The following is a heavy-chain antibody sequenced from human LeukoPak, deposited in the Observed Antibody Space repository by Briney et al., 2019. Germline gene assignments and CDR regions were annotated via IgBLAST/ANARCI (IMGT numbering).Heavy chain of an antibody. J-gene: IGHJ5*02. D-gene: IGHD4/OR15-4a*01. Sequence: PSETLSLTCTVSGGSISSYYWSWIRQPPGKGLEWIGYVYYSGSTNYNPSLKSRVTISVDASKTQFSLKLSSVTAADMAVYYCARGASYGRFDPWGQGTLVTVSS. CDR1: GGSISSYY. CDR2: VYYSGST. V-gene: IGHV4-59*08. CDR3: ARGASYGRFDP.